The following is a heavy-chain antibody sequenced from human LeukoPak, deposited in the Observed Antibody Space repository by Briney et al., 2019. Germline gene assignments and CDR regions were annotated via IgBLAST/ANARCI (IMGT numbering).Heavy chain of an antibody. D-gene: IGHD3-3*01. CDR2: IIPILGIA. V-gene: IGHV1-69*04. CDR3: ARGERYYDFWSGSRYYYMDV. J-gene: IGHJ6*03. Sequence: ASVKVSCKASGGTFSSYAISWVRQAPGQGLEWMGRIIPILGIANYAQKFQGRVTITADKSTSTAYMELSSLRSEDTAVYYCARGERYYDFWSGSRYYYMDVWGKGTTVTVSS. CDR1: GGTFSSYA.